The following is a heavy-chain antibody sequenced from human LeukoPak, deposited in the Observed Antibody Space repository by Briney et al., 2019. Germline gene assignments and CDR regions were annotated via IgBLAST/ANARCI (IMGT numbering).Heavy chain of an antibody. CDR1: GYTFTGYY. CDR3: ARDLRGGSYGFDY. CDR2: INPNSGGT. J-gene: IGHJ4*02. V-gene: IGHV1-2*02. Sequence: ASVKVSCKASGYTFTGYYMHWVRQAPGQGLEWMGWINPNSGGTNYAQKFQGRVTMTRDTSISTAYMELGRLRSDDTAVYYCARDLRGGSYGFDYWGQGTLVTVSS. D-gene: IGHD1-26*01.